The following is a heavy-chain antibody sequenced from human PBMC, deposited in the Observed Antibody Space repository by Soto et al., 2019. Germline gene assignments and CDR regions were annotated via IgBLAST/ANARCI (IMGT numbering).Heavy chain of an antibody. CDR1: GDTFSFYT. D-gene: IGHD3-10*01. V-gene: IGHV1-69*02. CDR2: VNPIVSMS. CDR3: AAHYGSGYRAFDY. Sequence: QVQLVQSGAEVRKPGSSVKVSCKASGDTFSFYTINWVRQAPGLGLEWMGRVNPIVSMSNYAQKFQGRVTITAVKSTNTAYMQLSSLRSEDTAIYYCAAHYGSGYRAFDYWGQGALVTVSS. J-gene: IGHJ4*02.